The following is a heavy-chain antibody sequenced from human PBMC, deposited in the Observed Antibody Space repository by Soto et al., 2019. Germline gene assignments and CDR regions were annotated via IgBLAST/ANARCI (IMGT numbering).Heavy chain of an antibody. CDR3: GKTLVVINRFFDN. CDR1: GFTFSSYG. D-gene: IGHD3-22*01. J-gene: IGHJ4*02. CDR2: ISYDGSNK. Sequence: PVGSLRLSCAAPGFTFSSYGMHWVRQAPGKGLEWVAVISYDGSNKYYADSVKGRFAISRDNFKNKLYLQMKSLRAEDTAVYYCGKTLVVINRFFDNWGQGTLVTVSS. V-gene: IGHV3-30*18.